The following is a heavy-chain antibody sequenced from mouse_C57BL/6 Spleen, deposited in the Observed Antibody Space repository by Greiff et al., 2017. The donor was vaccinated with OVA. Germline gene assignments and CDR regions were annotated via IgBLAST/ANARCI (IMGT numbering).Heavy chain of an antibody. CDR2: IWSGGST. J-gene: IGHJ4*01. D-gene: IGHD2-4*01. CDR1: GFSLTSYG. Sequence: VKLVESGPGLVQPSQSLSITCTVSGFSLTSYGVHWVRQSPGKGLEWLGVIWSGGSTDYNAAFISRLSISKDNSKSQVFFKMNSLQADDTAIYYCARTYDYDEYYAMDYWGQGTSVTVSS. V-gene: IGHV2-2*01. CDR3: ARTYDYDEYYAMDY.